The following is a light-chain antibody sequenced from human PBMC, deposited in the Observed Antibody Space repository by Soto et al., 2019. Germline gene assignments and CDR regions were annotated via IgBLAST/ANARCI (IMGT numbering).Light chain of an antibody. J-gene: IGKJ1*01. CDR2: KAY. CDR3: QQYNSPRRT. V-gene: IGKV1-5*03. Sequence: DIQMTQSPSTLSASVGDRVTITCRASQSISSWLAWYQQKPGKAPKLLIYKAYSLESGVPSRFSGSGSGTEFTLTISSLQPDDFAPYYCQQYNSPRRTFGQGTKVEIK. CDR1: QSISSW.